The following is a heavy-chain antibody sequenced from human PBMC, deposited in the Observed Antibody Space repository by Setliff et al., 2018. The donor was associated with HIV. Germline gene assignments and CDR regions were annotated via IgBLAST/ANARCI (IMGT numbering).Heavy chain of an antibody. CDR1: GYAISSGYY. D-gene: IGHD2-8*01. J-gene: IGHJ4*02. CDR3: ARESFGVLHTGYFDY. Sequence: PSETLSLTCNVSGYAISSGYYWGWVRQFLPPGKGLQWIGRVYGSGTTHYNPSLRSRVSMSVDTSKNRFSLKLHSVTAADTAIYYCARESFGVLHTGYFDYWGQGTLVIVSS. V-gene: IGHV4-38-2*02. CDR2: VYGSGTT.